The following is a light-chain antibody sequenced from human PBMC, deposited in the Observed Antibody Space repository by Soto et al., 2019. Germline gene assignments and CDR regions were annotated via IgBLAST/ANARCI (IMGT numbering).Light chain of an antibody. V-gene: IGKV3-15*01. J-gene: IGKJ1*01. CDR3: QQYYNWWT. CDR1: QSVSSN. Sequence: EIVMTQSRATLSVSPGERATLSCSASQSVSSNLAWYQQKPGQAPRLLIYGASTRATGIPARFSGSGSGTEFTLTISSLQSEDFAVYYCQQYYNWWTFGQGTKVEIK. CDR2: GAS.